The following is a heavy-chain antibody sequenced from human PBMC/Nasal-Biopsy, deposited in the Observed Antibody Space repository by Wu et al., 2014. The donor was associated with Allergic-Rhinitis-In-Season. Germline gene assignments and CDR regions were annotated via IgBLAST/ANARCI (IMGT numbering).Heavy chain of an antibody. CDR1: GFTFSTYA. CDR2: ISYDGRHK. D-gene: IGHD6-13*01. CDR3: ARSARSLVRELALNI. Sequence: LRLSCAASGFTFSTYAMHWVRQAPGKGLEWVAVISYDGRHKYYVDSVKGRFTISRDNAEDSLYLQMDSLRAEDTAIYYCARSARSLVRELALNIWGQGTMVTVS. J-gene: IGHJ3*02. V-gene: IGHV3-30*04.